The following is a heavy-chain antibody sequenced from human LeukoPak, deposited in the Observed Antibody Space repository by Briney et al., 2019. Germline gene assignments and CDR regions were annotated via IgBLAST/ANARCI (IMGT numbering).Heavy chain of an antibody. V-gene: IGHV1-18*01. CDR3: ARVCHSIAAAGTRWFDP. D-gene: IGHD6-13*01. CDR1: GYTFTSYG. Sequence: ASVKVSCKASGYTFTSYGISWVRQAPGQGLEWMEWISAYNGNTNYAQKLQGRVTMTTDTSTSTAYMELRSLRSDDTAVYYCARVCHSIAAAGTRWFDPWGQGTLVTVSS. J-gene: IGHJ5*02. CDR2: ISAYNGNT.